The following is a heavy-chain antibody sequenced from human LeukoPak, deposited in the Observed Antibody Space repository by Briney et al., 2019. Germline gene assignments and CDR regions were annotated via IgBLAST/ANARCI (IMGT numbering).Heavy chain of an antibody. CDR2: ISYDGSHE. Sequence: GGSPRLSCAASGFTISNFGMHWVRQAPGKGLEWVALISYDGSHEYYSDSVKGRFTISRDNSKNTLYLQMNSLRPDDTAVYRCASSEVRGSWMGMDVWGQGTTVTVSS. D-gene: IGHD6-6*01. CDR3: ASSEVRGSWMGMDV. V-gene: IGHV3-30*03. CDR1: GFTISNFG. J-gene: IGHJ6*02.